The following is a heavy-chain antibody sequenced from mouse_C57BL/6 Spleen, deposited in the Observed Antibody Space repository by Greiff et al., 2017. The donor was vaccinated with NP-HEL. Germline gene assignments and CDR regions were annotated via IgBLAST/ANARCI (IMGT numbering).Heavy chain of an antibody. Sequence: QVQLKESGPGLVAPSQSLSITCTVSGFSLTSYGVHWVRQPPGKGLEWLVVIWSDGSTTYNSALKSRLSISKDNSKSQVFLKMNSLQTDDTAMYYCARRGTTVVARGYAMDYWGQGTSVTVSS. CDR2: IWSDGST. CDR1: GFSLTSYG. J-gene: IGHJ4*01. V-gene: IGHV2-6*03. D-gene: IGHD1-1*01. CDR3: ARRGTTVVARGYAMDY.